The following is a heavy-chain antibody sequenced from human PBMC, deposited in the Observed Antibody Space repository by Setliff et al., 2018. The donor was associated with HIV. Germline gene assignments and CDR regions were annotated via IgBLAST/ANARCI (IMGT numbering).Heavy chain of an antibody. CDR1: GGSISSSSYY. Sequence: SEILSLTCTVSGGSISSSSYYWGWLRQPPGKGLEWIGSIYYSGSTYYNPSLKSRVIISVDTSKNQFSLKLSSVTAADTAVYYCARGARALGGDAFDIWGQGTMVTVSS. CDR3: ARGARALGGDAFDI. CDR2: IYYSGST. V-gene: IGHV4-39*07. D-gene: IGHD1-26*01. J-gene: IGHJ3*02.